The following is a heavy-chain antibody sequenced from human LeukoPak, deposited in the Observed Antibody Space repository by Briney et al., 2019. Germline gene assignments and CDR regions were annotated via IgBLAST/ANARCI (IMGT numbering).Heavy chain of an antibody. D-gene: IGHD3-3*01. J-gene: IGHJ6*02. Sequence: PGGSLRLSCAASGFTFSDYAMSWVRQAPGKGLEWVSAISGSGGSTYYADSVKGRFTISRDNSKNTLYLQMGSLRAEDTAVYYCVKSKARFDDYGMDVWGQGTTVTVSS. V-gene: IGHV3-23*01. CDR1: GFTFSDYA. CDR2: ISGSGGST. CDR3: VKSKARFDDYGMDV.